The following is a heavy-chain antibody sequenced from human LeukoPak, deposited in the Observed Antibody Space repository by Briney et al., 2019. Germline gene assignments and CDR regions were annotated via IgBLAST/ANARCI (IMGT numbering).Heavy chain of an antibody. CDR2: IDPSDGST. CDR1: GYTSTSYY. V-gene: IGHV1-46*01. J-gene: IGHJ4*02. CDR3: ARSKKKFDY. Sequence: EASVKVSCKASGYTSTSYYMHWVRQAPGQGLEWMGIIDPSDGSTSCAQKFQGRVTMTRDRSTSTVYMELSSLRSEDTAVYYCARSKKKFDYWGQGTLVTVSS.